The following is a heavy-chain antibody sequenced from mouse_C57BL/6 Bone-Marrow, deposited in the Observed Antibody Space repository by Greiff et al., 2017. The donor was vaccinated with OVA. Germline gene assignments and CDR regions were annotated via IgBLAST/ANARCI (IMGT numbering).Heavy chain of an antibody. CDR2: IYPGDGDT. Sequence: QVQLQQSGAELVKPGASVKISCKASGYAFSSYWMNWVKQRPGKGLEWIGQIYPGDGDTNYTGKFKGKATLTADKSSSTAYMQLSSLTSEDSAVDFCARSYDYDGGFDYWGQGTTLTVSS. V-gene: IGHV1-80*01. CDR3: ARSYDYDGGFDY. D-gene: IGHD2-4*01. CDR1: GYAFSSYW. J-gene: IGHJ2*01.